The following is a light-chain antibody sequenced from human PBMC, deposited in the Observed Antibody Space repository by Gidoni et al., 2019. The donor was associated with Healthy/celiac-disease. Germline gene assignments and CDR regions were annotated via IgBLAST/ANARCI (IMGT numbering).Light chain of an antibody. V-gene: IGKV3D-15*01. CDR3: QQYNNWHPP. CDR1: QSVSSN. Sequence: EIVMTQSPATLSVSHGERATLSCRASQSVSSNLAWYQKKPGQVPRLLIYGASTRATGIPARFSGSGSGTEFTLTISSLQSEDFAVYYCQQYNNWHPPFXQXTRLEIK. J-gene: IGKJ5*01. CDR2: GAS.